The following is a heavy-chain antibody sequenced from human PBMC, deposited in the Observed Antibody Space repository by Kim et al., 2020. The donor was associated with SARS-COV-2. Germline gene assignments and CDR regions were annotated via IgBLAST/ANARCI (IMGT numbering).Heavy chain of an antibody. D-gene: IGHD2-2*01. CDR3: ARTSDTWHSLEFFRH. V-gene: IGHV3-66*02. Sequence: GGSLRLSCAVSGFTVSNNYMSWVRQAPGKGLEWVSVIYSGGTTYYADSVKGRFTISRDTSKNTLYLQMDGLRREDTAVYYCARTSDTWHSLEFFRHWGQGTPVTVSS. CDR2: IYSGGTT. CDR1: GFTVSNNY. J-gene: IGHJ1*01.